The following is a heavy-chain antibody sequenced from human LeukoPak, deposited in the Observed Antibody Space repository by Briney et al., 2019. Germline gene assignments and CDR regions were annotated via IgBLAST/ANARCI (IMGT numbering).Heavy chain of an antibody. CDR3: ARATYYYDSSGPENFDY. D-gene: IGHD3-22*01. CDR2: ISAYNGNT. J-gene: IGHJ4*02. Sequence: ASVNVSCKASGYTFTSYGISWVRQAPGQGLEWMGWISAYNGNTNYAQKLQGRVTMTTDTSTSTAYMELRSLRSDDTAVYYCARATYYYDSSGPENFDYWGQGTLVTVSS. V-gene: IGHV1-18*01. CDR1: GYTFTSYG.